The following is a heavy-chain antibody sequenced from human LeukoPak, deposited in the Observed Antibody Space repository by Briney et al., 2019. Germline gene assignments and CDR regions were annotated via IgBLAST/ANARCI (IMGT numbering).Heavy chain of an antibody. Sequence: KPSETLPLTCTVSGASFSSGDQYWNWIRQRPGEGLEWIGSIHPSGTLYNNPSLESRVTVSIDTSKNQFSLNLNSVTAADTAVYFCSRGLDSRKLGYWGQGTLVTVSS. J-gene: IGHJ4*02. CDR1: GASFSSGDQY. V-gene: IGHV4-31*03. D-gene: IGHD3-22*01. CDR3: SRGLDSRKLGY. CDR2: IHPSGTL.